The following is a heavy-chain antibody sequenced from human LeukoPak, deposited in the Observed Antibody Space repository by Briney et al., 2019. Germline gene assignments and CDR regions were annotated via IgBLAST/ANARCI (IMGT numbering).Heavy chain of an antibody. CDR2: LYYSGST. J-gene: IGHJ5*02. V-gene: IGHV4-39*07. D-gene: IGHD6-13*01. Sequence: KTSETLSLTCTVSGGSISSSSRYWGWIRQPPGKGLEWIGSLYYSGSTYYNPSLKSRITMSVDTSKNQFSLKLTSVTAADTAVYYCARAGRIAAVGNPGFDPWGQGTLVTVSS. CDR3: ARAGRIAAVGNPGFDP. CDR1: GGSISSSSRY.